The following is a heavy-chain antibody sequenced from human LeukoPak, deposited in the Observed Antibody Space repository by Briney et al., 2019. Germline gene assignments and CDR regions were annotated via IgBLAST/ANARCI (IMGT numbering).Heavy chain of an antibody. D-gene: IGHD2-21*02. CDR1: GGSISSSSYY. V-gene: IGHV4-39*07. CDR2: IYYSGST. Sequence: SETLSLTCTVSGGSISSSSYYWGWIRQPPGKGLEWIGSIYYSGSTYYNPSLKSRVTISVDTSKNQFSLKLSSVTAADTAVYYCARYCGGDCYSVYSDYWGQGTLVTVSP. J-gene: IGHJ4*02. CDR3: ARYCGGDCYSVYSDY.